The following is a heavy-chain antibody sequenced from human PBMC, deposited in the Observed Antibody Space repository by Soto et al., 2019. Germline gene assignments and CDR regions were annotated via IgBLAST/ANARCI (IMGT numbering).Heavy chain of an antibody. Sequence: ASVKVSCKASGYSFTNNDVSWVRQATGQGLEWMGWMNPGSGDTGYAQKFQGRVTMTRDISIATAYMELSSLRSDDTAIYFCARMATFGSLNWFDPWGQGTQVAVYS. J-gene: IGHJ5*02. CDR2: MNPGSGDT. CDR3: ARMATFGSLNWFDP. V-gene: IGHV1-8*01. D-gene: IGHD3-16*01. CDR1: GYSFTNND.